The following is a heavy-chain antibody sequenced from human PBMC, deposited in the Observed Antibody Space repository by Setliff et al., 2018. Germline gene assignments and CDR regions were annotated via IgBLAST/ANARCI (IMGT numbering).Heavy chain of an antibody. J-gene: IGHJ3*01. CDR1: GYTFTNFG. CDR3: ARFGGSCSSSSCYASDL. D-gene: IGHD2-2*01. V-gene: IGHV1-18*01. CDR2: IITSTGKT. Sequence: GASVKVSCKASGYTFTNFGFHWLRQAPGQGLEWMAMIITSTGKTSYAQKFQGRVTVTTDTYTGTGYMELRSLGSDDTAMYFCARFGGSCSSSSCYASDLWGQGTMVTVSS.